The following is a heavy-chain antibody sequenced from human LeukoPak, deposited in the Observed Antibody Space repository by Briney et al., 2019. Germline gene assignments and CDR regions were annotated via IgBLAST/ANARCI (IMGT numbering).Heavy chain of an antibody. Sequence: GGSLRLSCAASGFTFSSYEMNWVRQAPGKGLEWVSYISSSGSTIYYADSVKGRFTISRDNAKNSLYLQMNSLRAEDTAVYYCARDTDGYCSGGSCSAFDYWGQGTLVTVSS. J-gene: IGHJ4*02. D-gene: IGHD2-15*01. V-gene: IGHV3-48*03. CDR1: GFTFSSYE. CDR3: ARDTDGYCSGGSCSAFDY. CDR2: ISSSGSTI.